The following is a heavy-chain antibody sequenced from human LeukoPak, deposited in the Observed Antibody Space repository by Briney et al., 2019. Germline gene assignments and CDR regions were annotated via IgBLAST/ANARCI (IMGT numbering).Heavy chain of an antibody. CDR2: IWYDGSNK. J-gene: IGHJ6*02. CDR3: AKDFDEYQLLSNYYYYGMDV. Sequence: GGSLRLSCAASGFTFSSYGMHWVRQAPGKGLEWVAVIWYDGSNKYYADSVKGRFTISRDNSKNTLYLQMNSLRAEDTAVYYCAKDFDEYQLLSNYYYYGMDVWGQGTTVTVSS. CDR1: GFTFSSYG. D-gene: IGHD2-2*01. V-gene: IGHV3-33*06.